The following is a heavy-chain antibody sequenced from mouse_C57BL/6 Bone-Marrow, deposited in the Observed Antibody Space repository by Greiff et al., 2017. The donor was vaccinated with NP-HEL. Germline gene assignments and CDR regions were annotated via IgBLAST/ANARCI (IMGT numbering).Heavy chain of an antibody. CDR1: GYTFTDYN. CDR3: ARGQYYGLDY. Sequence: VQLQQPGPELVKPGASVKISCKASGYTFTDYNLHWVKRSHGKSLEWIGDVNPNNGGPIYNQKFKGKATLTVDKSSSTAYMQLRSLTSEDTAVYYCARGQYYGLDYWGQGTSVTVAA. CDR2: VNPNNGGP. J-gene: IGHJ4*01. V-gene: IGHV1-18*01.